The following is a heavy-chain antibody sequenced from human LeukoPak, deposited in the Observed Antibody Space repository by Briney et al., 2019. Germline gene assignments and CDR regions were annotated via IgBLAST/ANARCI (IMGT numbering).Heavy chain of an antibody. D-gene: IGHD2-21*02. CDR1: GFTFSSYA. CDR3: AKGLVGVVVTEAYFDY. J-gene: IGHJ4*02. CDR2: ISGSGGST. Sequence: GGSLRLSCAASGFTFSSYAMSWVRQAPGKGLEWVSAISGSGGSTYYTDSVKGRFTISRDNSKNTLYLQMNSLRAEDTAVYYCAKGLVGVVVTEAYFDYWGQGTLVTVSS. V-gene: IGHV3-23*01.